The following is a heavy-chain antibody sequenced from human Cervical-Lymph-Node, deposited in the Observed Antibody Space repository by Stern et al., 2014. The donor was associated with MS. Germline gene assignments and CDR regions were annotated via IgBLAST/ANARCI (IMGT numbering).Heavy chain of an antibody. CDR2: IYYSGRN. J-gene: IGHJ4*02. V-gene: IGHV4-30-4*01. CDR1: GDSINSGDFH. CDR3: ARMKTGQRENRGFDF. D-gene: IGHD1-14*01. Sequence: QVQLQESGPGLVKPSETLSLTCTVSGDSINSGDFHWSWVRQSPGNGLEWIGYIYYSGRNYNNPSLKSRVTMSIDTSTNQFSLNLTSVTAADTALYYCARMKTGQRENRGFDFWGQGTQVTVSS.